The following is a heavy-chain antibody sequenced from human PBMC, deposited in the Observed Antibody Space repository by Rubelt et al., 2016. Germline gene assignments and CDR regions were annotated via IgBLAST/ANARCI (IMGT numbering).Heavy chain of an antibody. Sequence: QVQLKESGPGLVKPSETLSLTCTVSGGSISSYYWNWIRQPPGKGLEWIGYIHYSGSTNYNPSLQSRVTISLDPSKTQCSLKLNSVTAADTAVYYCASLTYGDYYFDSWGHGTLVTVSS. V-gene: IGHV4-59*08. CDR3: ASLTYGDYYFDS. CDR2: IHYSGST. J-gene: IGHJ4*01. D-gene: IGHD2-21*02. CDR1: GGSISSYY.